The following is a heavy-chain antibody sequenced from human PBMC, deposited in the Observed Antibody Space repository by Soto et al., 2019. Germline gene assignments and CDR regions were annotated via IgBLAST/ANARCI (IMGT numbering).Heavy chain of an antibody. CDR1: GFSFNTCF. D-gene: IGHD2-2*01. Sequence: EVQLVESGGGLVQPGGSVRLSCEASGFSFNTCFMTWVRQAPGKGLEWLSSITTSGDGTYYADAVEGRFTISRHNAKNSLYLQMHSLRDEDTAVYYCVARPPVTMPTRDFWGQGTLVTVSS. V-gene: IGHV3-48*02. J-gene: IGHJ4*02. CDR2: ITTSGDGT. CDR3: VARPPVTMPTRDF.